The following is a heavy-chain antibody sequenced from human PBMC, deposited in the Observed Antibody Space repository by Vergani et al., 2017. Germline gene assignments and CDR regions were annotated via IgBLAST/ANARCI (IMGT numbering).Heavy chain of an antibody. V-gene: IGHV3-23*01. CDR3: TTAGGLYYLHGEYVQY. J-gene: IGHJ1*01. CDR2: ISSGGGDI. Sequence: EVQLLESGGGLVQPGGSRRLSCAGAGFTFDTYTMAYVRQAPGKGLEWVATISSGGGDIFYADSVKGRFTISRDNSKNTLFLQMNSLKDEDTAVYYCTTAGGLYYLHGEYVQYWGRGTLVSVSS. CDR1: GFTFDTYT. D-gene: IGHD3-10*01.